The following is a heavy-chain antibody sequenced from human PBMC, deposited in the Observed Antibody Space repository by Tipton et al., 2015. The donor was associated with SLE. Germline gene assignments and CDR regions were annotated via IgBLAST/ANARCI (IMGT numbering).Heavy chain of an antibody. CDR1: GGSFSGYY. CDR3: ARVGYNWNPRWFDP. CDR2: INHSGST. V-gene: IGHV4-34*01. J-gene: IGHJ5*02. Sequence: TLSLTCAVYGGSFSGYYWSWIRQPPGKGLEWIGEINHSGSTNYNPSLKSRVTISVDTTKNQFSLKLSSVTAADTAVYYCARVGYNWNPRWFDPWGQGTLVTVSS. D-gene: IGHD1-1*01.